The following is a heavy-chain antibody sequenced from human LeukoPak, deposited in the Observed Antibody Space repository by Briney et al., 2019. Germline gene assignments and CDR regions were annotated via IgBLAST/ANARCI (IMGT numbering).Heavy chain of an antibody. CDR2: ISSNGGSI. CDR1: GFTFSDYA. D-gene: IGHD3-10*01. Sequence: GGSLRLSCAASGFTFSDYAMHWVRQAPGKELEYVSAISSNGGSIHYANSVKGRFTISRDNSKNTLYLQMDSLRAEDMAVYYCASPGGVRGVISPHFDYWGQGTLVTVSS. V-gene: IGHV3-64*01. J-gene: IGHJ4*02. CDR3: ASPGGVRGVISPHFDY.